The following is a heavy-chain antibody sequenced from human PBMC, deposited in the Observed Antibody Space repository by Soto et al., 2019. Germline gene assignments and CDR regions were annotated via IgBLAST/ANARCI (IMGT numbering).Heavy chain of an antibody. J-gene: IGHJ3*02. CDR1: GFTFSSYA. D-gene: IGHD3-22*01. V-gene: IGHV3-23*01. Sequence: PGGSLRLSCAASGFTFSSYAMSWVRQAPGKGLEWVSAISGSGGSTYYADSVKGWFTISRDNSKNTLYLQMNSLRAEDTAVYYCAKYFPNYYDSSGYPYHDAFDIWGQGTMVTVS. CDR3: AKYFPNYYDSSGYPYHDAFDI. CDR2: ISGSGGST.